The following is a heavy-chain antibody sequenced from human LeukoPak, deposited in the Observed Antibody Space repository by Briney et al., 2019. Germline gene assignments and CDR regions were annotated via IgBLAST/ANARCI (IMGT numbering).Heavy chain of an antibody. J-gene: IGHJ4*02. CDR2: IYTSGST. CDR1: GGSIRSYY. D-gene: IGHD6-19*01. V-gene: IGHV4-4*07. Sequence: NPSETLSLTCTVSGGSIRSYYWSWIRQPAGKGLEWIGRIYTSGSTNYNPSLKSRVTMSVDTSKNQFSLKLSSVTAADTDVYYCARDSSSGWKHDYWGQGTLVTVSS. CDR3: ARDSSSGWKHDY.